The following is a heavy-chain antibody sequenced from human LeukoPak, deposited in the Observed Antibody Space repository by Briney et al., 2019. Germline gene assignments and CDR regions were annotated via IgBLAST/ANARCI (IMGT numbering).Heavy chain of an antibody. V-gene: IGHV4-34*01. CDR1: GGSFSGYY. J-gene: IGHJ5*02. CDR3: ARPSAARPRGSFDP. Sequence: PSETLSLTCAVYGGSFSGYYWSWIRQPPGKGLEWIGEVNHSESTNYNPSLKSRVTISVDTSKNQFSLKLSSVTAADTAVYYCARPSAARPRGSFDPWGQGTLVTVSS. CDR2: VNHSEST. D-gene: IGHD6-6*01.